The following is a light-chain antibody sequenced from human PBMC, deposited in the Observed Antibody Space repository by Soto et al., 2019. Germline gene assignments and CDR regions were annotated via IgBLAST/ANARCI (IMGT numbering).Light chain of an antibody. CDR1: QSVSIY. CDR2: DAS. V-gene: IGKV3-11*01. Sequence: EIVLTQSPATLSLSPGERATLSCRASQSVSIYLAWYQQKPGQAPRLLIYDASNWATGIPARFSGSGSGTDFTLAISSLEPEDFAVYYCQQRSTWPWTVGQGTKVEIK. CDR3: QQRSTWPWT. J-gene: IGKJ1*01.